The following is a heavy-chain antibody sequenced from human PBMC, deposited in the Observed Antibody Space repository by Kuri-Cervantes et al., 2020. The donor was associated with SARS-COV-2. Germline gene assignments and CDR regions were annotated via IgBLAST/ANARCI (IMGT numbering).Heavy chain of an antibody. Sequence: GESLKISCAASGFTFSSYAMSWVRQAPGKGLEWVSSISSSSTIYYADSVKGRFTISRDNAKNSLYLQMNSLRAEDTAVYYCARASLQEYSGSYFHYFDYWGQGTLVPSPQ. D-gene: IGHD1-26*01. V-gene: IGHV3-69-1*02. CDR2: ISSSSTI. CDR1: GFTFSSYA. J-gene: IGHJ4*02. CDR3: ARASLQEYSGSYFHYFDY.